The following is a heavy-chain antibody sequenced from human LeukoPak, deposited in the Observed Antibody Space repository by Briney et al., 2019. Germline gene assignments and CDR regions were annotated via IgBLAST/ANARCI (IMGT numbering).Heavy chain of an antibody. CDR3: AREYEDIVVVPAGGYYGMDV. V-gene: IGHV1-3*01. D-gene: IGHD2-2*01. CDR1: GYTFTSYA. CDR2: INAGNGNT. Sequence: ASVKVSCKASGYTFTSYAIHWVRQAPGQRLEWMGWINAGNGNTKYSQKFQGRVTITRDTSASTAYMELSSLRSEDTAVYYCAREYEDIVVVPAGGYYGMDVWGKGTTVTVSS. J-gene: IGHJ6*04.